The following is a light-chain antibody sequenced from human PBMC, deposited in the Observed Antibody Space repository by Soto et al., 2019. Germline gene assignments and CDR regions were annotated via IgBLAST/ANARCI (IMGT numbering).Light chain of an antibody. Sequence: QSVLTQPASVSGSPGQSITISCTGTSSNVGSYKLVSWYQQHPGKAPKLMIFEVNKRPSGVSNRFSGSKPGNTASLTISGLKVGDEADYYCCSSGGSPTYVFGTGTKVTVL. CDR3: CSSGGSPTYV. CDR1: SSNVGSYKL. J-gene: IGLJ1*01. CDR2: EVN. V-gene: IGLV2-23*02.